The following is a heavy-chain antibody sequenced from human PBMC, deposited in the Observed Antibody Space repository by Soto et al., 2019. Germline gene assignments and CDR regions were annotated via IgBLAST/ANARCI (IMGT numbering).Heavy chain of an antibody. V-gene: IGHV4-59*08. D-gene: IGHD3-3*01. CDR2: IYYSGST. J-gene: IGHJ4*02. CDR1: GGSISSYY. CDR3: ARRFWSGYHDY. Sequence: PSETLSLTCTVSGGSISSYYWSWIRQPPGKGLEWIGYIYYSGSTNYNPSLKSRVTISVDTSKNQFSLKPSSVTAADTAVYYCARRFWSGYHDYWGQGTLVTVSS.